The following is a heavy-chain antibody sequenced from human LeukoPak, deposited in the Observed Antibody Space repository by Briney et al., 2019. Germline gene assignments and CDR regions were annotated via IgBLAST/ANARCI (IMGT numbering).Heavy chain of an antibody. Sequence: GGSLRLSCAASGFPVSGDSMSWVRQAPGKRLEWVSLIYSGDSTYYADSVKGRFTISRDNSKNTLYLQMNSLRAEDTAMYYCATVSGGDYFDYWGQGTLVTVSS. J-gene: IGHJ4*02. V-gene: IGHV3-53*01. CDR3: ATVSGGDYFDY. CDR2: IYSGDST. CDR1: GFPVSGDS. D-gene: IGHD3-10*01.